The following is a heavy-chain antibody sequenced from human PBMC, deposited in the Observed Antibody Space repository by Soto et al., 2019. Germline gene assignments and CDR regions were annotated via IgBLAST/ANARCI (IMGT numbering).Heavy chain of an antibody. CDR1: GFIFSDYA. CDR2: ISYGGDNK. V-gene: IGHV3-30-3*02. Sequence: QVQLVESGGGVVQHARSLSFSCAASGFIFSDYAMHWVRQAPGKGLEWVSVISYGGDNKYYADSVRGRFAITRDNLENTRELQRTRRTTADTAAHHPAKARQSTRWHGIEADFWGQGTPGNV. J-gene: IGHJ4*02. D-gene: IGHD2-15*01. CDR3: AKARQSTRWHGIEADF.